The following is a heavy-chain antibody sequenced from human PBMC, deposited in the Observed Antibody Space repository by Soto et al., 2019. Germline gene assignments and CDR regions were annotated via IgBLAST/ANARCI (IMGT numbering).Heavy chain of an antibody. CDR1: GGSISSSSYY. CDR3: AGSPVGVVEFDY. CDR2: IYYSGST. D-gene: IGHD2-15*01. V-gene: IGHV4-39*01. Sequence: QLQLQESGPGLVKPSETLSLTCTVSGGSISSSSYYWGWIRQPPGKGLEWIGSIYYSGSTYYNPSLKSRVTISVDTSKNQFSLKLSSVTAADTAVNYCAGSPVGVVEFDYWGQGTLVTVSS. J-gene: IGHJ4*02.